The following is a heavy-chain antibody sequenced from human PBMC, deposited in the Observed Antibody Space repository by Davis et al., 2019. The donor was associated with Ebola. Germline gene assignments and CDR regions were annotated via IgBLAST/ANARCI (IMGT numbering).Heavy chain of an antibody. CDR2: IKSKTDGGTT. J-gene: IGHJ4*02. CDR3: ARGMVRGVPSFDY. CDR1: GFTFSSYW. Sequence: GGSLRLSCAASGFTFSSYWMSWVRQAPGKGLEWVGRIKSKTDGGTTDYAAPVKGRFTISRDDSKNTLYLQMNSLKTEDTAVYYCARGMVRGVPSFDYWGQGTLVTVSS. D-gene: IGHD3-10*01. V-gene: IGHV3-15*01.